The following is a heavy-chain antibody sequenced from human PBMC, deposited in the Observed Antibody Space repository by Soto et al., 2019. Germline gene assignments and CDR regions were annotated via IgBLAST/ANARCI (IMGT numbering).Heavy chain of an antibody. J-gene: IGHJ5*01. V-gene: IGHV1-18*01. CDR2: ISGYNGNT. CDR1: GYPFSGYR. Sequence: QVQLVQSGAEMKQPGASVKVSCKTSGYPFSGYRLSWVRQGPGQGLEWMGWISGYNGNTDYAQKFQGRVTMTTDTSTSTAYMELRSLRSDDTAVYYCARDLGPPNWFDSWGQGTLVTVSA. D-gene: IGHD2-8*01. CDR3: ARDLGPPNWFDS.